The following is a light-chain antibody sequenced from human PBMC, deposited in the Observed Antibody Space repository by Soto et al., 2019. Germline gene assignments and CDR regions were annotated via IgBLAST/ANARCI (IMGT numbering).Light chain of an antibody. CDR1: QSVTSDY. J-gene: IGKJ4*01. CDR2: GAS. V-gene: IGKV3-20*01. CDR3: QQYGSSPLT. Sequence: EIVLTQSPGTLSLSPGDKATLSCRASQSVTSDYLAWYQQKPGRAPRLLIYGASGRATGIPDRFSGSGSGTDFTLTISRLEPEDFAVYWCQQYGSSPLTFGGGTKVDIK.